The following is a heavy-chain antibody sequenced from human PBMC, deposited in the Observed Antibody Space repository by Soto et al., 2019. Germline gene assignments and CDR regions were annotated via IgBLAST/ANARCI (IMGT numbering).Heavy chain of an antibody. D-gene: IGHD2-2*01. CDR1: GYTFSNYG. CDR2: ISLYSDGT. CDR3: ARVVPGAEAWFGP. V-gene: IGHV1-18*01. J-gene: IGHJ5*02. Sequence: ASVKVSCKTSGYTFSNYGITWVRQAPGQPLEWLGWISLYSDGTNYAQKFQGRVSMTTDTSTTTAYMELRSLRSDDTAVYYCARVVPGAEAWFGPWGPGTLVTVSS.